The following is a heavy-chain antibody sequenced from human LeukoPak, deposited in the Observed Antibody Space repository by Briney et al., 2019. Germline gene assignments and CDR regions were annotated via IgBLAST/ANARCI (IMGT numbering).Heavy chain of an antibody. J-gene: IGHJ4*02. CDR2: INPSGGST. CDR3: ARDRNDYSNYYYFDY. V-gene: IGHV1-46*01. D-gene: IGHD4-11*01. Sequence: ASVKVSCKASGYTFTSSYMHWVRHAPGQGLEWMGIINPSGGSTSYAQKFQGRVTMTRDMSTSTVYMELSSLRSEDTAVYYCARDRNDYSNYYYFDYWGQGTLVTVSS. CDR1: GYTFTSSY.